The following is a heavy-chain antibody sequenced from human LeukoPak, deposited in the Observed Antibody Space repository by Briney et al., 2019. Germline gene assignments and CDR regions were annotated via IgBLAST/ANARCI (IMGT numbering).Heavy chain of an antibody. J-gene: IGHJ4*02. Sequence: PGGSLRLSCAASGFTFNSYGMHWVRQAPGKGLEWVAVISYDGSNKYYADSVKGRFTISRDNSKNTLYLQMNSLRAEDTAVYYCAKDRSSSGYYPLFDYWGQGPLVTVSS. CDR3: AKDRSSSGYYPLFDY. CDR2: ISYDGSNK. V-gene: IGHV3-30*18. D-gene: IGHD3-22*01. CDR1: GFTFNSYG.